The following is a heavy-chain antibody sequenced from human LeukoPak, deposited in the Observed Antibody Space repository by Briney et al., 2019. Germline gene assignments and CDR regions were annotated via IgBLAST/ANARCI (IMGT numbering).Heavy chain of an antibody. CDR1: GGSISSSSYY. J-gene: IGHJ4*02. D-gene: IGHD3-22*01. CDR2: IYYSGST. CDR3: ATQLVVVIGYYFDY. V-gene: IGHV4-39*01. Sequence: PSETQSLTCTVSGGSISSSSYYWGWIRQPPGRGLEWIGSIYYSGSTYYNPSLKSRVTISVDTSKNQFSPKLSSVTAPDTAVYYCATQLVVVIGYYFDYWGQGTLVTVSS.